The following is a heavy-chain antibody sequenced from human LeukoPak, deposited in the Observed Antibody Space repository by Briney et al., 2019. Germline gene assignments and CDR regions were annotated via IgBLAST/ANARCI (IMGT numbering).Heavy chain of an antibody. J-gene: IGHJ5*02. CDR2: IYTSGST. D-gene: IGHD1-26*01. CDR3: AREEPQWELPRRWFDP. CDR1: GGSISSGSYY. Sequence: PSQTLSLTCTVSGGSISSGSYYWSWIRQPAGKGLEWIGRIYTSGSTSYNPSLKSRVTISVDTSKNQFSLKLSSVTAADTAVYYCAREEPQWELPRRWFDPWGQGTLVTVSS. V-gene: IGHV4-61*02.